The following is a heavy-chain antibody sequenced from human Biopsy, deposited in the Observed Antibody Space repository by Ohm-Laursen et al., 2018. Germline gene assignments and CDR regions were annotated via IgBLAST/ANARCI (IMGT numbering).Heavy chain of an antibody. CDR1: EFIFSTYT. Sequence: SLRLSCTASEFIFSTYTVNWVRQAPGKGLEWVAFIFYDGSNTYYADSVKGRFTISRDNSRDTLYLQMSSLRAEDTAVYYCAKDRYNYTPIGGFSMDVWGQGTTVTVSS. V-gene: IGHV3-30*18. CDR3: AKDRYNYTPIGGFSMDV. CDR2: IFYDGSNT. D-gene: IGHD5-18*01. J-gene: IGHJ6*02.